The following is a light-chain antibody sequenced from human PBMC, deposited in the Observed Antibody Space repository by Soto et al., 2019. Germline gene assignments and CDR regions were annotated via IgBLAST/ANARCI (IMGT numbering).Light chain of an antibody. CDR2: GYR. V-gene: IGLV1-40*01. J-gene: IGLJ1*01. CDR3: QSFDSSLSGSYV. CDR1: SSNIGTGYD. Sequence: QAVVTQPPSVSGAPGQRVTISCTGSSSNIGTGYDVHWYQQLPGTAPKLLIYGYRNRPSGVPDRFSGSKSGTSASLAITGLQAEDEADYYCQSFDSSLSGSYVFGTGTKVTVL.